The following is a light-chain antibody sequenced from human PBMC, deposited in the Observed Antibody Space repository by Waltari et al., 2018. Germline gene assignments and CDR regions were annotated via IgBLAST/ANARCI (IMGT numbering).Light chain of an antibody. CDR1: QSVSSSY. Sequence: EIVLTQSPGTLSLSPGERATLSCRASQSVSSSYLAWYQQKPGQAPRPPIYGASSRATGIPDRFSGSGSGTDFTLTISRLEPEDFAVYYCQQYGSSQGWTFGQGTKVEIK. V-gene: IGKV3-20*01. J-gene: IGKJ1*01. CDR3: QQYGSSQGWT. CDR2: GAS.